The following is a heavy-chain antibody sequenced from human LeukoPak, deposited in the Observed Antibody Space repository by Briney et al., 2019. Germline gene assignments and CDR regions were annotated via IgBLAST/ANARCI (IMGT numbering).Heavy chain of an antibody. CDR3: ARLRSIGGSYYGGIYFDY. D-gene: IGHD1-26*01. V-gene: IGHV3-66*04. Sequence: GGSLRLSCVASGFTVSGTYMSWVRQAPGKGLEWVSVLYSGGNTQYAGSVKGRFTISRDNSKNTLYLQMNSLRAEDTAVYYCARLRSIGGSYYGGIYFDYWGQGTLVTVSS. CDR1: GFTVSGTY. CDR2: LYSGGNT. J-gene: IGHJ4*02.